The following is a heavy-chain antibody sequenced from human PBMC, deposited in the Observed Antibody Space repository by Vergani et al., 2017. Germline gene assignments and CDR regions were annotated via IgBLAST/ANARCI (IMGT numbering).Heavy chain of an antibody. V-gene: IGHV1-69*18. D-gene: IGHD3-22*01. Sequence: QVQLVQSGAEVKKPGSSGKVSCKASGGTFSSYAISWVRQAPGQGLEWMGRIIPIFGTANYAQKFQGRVTITADESTSTAYIELSSLRSEDTAVYYCAIDGARSGYYDSSGYSFDYWGQGTLVTVSS. J-gene: IGHJ4*02. CDR3: AIDGARSGYYDSSGYSFDY. CDR2: IIPIFGTA. CDR1: GGTFSSYA.